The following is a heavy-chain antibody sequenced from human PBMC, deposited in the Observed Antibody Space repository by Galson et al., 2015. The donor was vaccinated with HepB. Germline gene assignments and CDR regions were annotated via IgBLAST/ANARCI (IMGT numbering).Heavy chain of an antibody. CDR2: INAGNGNT. J-gene: IGHJ5*02. V-gene: IGHV1-3*01. D-gene: IGHD3-3*01. Sequence: SVKVSCKASGYTFTSYAMHWVRQAPGQRLEWMGWINAGNGNTKYSQKFQGRVTITRDTSASTAYMELSSLRSEDTAVYYCARVGYDFWSPNWFDPWGQGTLVTVSS. CDR1: GYTFTSYA. CDR3: ARVGYDFWSPNWFDP.